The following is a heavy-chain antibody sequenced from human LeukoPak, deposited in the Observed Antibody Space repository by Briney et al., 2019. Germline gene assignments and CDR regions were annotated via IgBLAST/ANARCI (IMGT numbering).Heavy chain of an antibody. Sequence: ASVKVSCKASGYTFTSYGISWVRQAPGQGLEWMGWISGYNGYTNYAQKLQGRVTMTTDTSTSTAYMELRSLRSDDTAVYYCARDSVVRGDYPDYYYYGMDVWGQGTTVTVSS. J-gene: IGHJ6*02. V-gene: IGHV1-18*01. CDR2: ISGYNGYT. CDR1: GYTFTSYG. D-gene: IGHD3-10*01. CDR3: ARDSVVRGDYPDYYYYGMDV.